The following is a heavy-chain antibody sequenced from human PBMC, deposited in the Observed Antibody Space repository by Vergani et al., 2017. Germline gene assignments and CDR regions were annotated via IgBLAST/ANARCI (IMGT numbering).Heavy chain of an antibody. V-gene: IGHV3-30*18. CDR1: GFTFSSYG. J-gene: IGHJ5*02. Sequence: QVQLVESGGGVVQPGRSLRLSCAASGFTFSSYGMHWVRQAPGKGLEWVAVISYDGSNKYYADSVKGRFTISRDNSKNTLYLQMNSLRAEDTAVYYCAKCRGLWLINWFDPWGQGTLVTVSS. CDR2: ISYDGSNK. CDR3: AKCRGLWLINWFDP. D-gene: IGHD6-19*01.